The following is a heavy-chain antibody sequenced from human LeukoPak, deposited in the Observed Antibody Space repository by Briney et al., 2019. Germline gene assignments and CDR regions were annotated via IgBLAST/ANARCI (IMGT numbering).Heavy chain of an antibody. CDR2: IYYSGST. Sequence: SETLSLTCTVSGGSISSSSYYWGWIRQPPGKGLEWIGSIYYSGSTYYNPSLKSRVTISVDTSKNQFSLKLSSVTAADTAVYYCARGVSGSYPYYYYYMDVWGKGTTVTVSS. CDR1: GGSISSSSYY. CDR3: ARGVSGSYPYYYYYMDV. D-gene: IGHD1-26*01. J-gene: IGHJ6*03. V-gene: IGHV4-39*07.